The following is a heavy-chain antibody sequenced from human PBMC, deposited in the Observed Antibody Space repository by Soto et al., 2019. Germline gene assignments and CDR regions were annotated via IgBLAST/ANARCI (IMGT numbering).Heavy chain of an antibody. V-gene: IGHV4-30-4*01. D-gene: IGHD2-2*01. CDR2: IYYTGKT. Sequence: SETLSLTCSVSGDYIHVGGYYWTWIRQRPGKGLEWTGYIYYTGKTYYNPSLESRLTMSVDRSKNQFSLRLTSVTAADTAVYFCGRDLTSNANCIDPWGQGTLVTVSS. CDR1: GDYIHVGGYY. CDR3: GRDLTSNANCIDP. J-gene: IGHJ5*02.